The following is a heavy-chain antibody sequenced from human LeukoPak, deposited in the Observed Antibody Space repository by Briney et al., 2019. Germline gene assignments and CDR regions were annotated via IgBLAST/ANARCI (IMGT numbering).Heavy chain of an antibody. J-gene: IGHJ4*02. CDR2: INHSGGT. CDR3: AAYRSGGSCYGGSIDY. CDR1: GGSFSGYY. Sequence: SETLSLTCAVYGGSFSGYYWGWIRQPPGKGLEWIGEINHSGGTNYNPSLKSRVTISVDTSKNQFSLKLSSVTAADTAVYYCAAYRSGGSCYGGSIDYWGQGTLVTVSS. D-gene: IGHD2-15*01. V-gene: IGHV4-34*01.